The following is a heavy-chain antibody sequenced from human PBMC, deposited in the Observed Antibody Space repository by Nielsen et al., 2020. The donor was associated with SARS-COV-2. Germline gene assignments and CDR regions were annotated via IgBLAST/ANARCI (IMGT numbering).Heavy chain of an antibody. V-gene: IGHV3-15*01. D-gene: IGHD3-16*01. CDR1: GFTFGDYA. Sequence: GGSLRLSCTASGFTFGDYAMSWFRQAPGKGLEWVGHIRSKRHGGTADFAGPVKGRFTMSRDDSTDTLSLQMNSLKIEDTGVYYCCKDVPLTGGGAIRYWGQGTLVTVSS. CDR2: IRSKRHGGTA. J-gene: IGHJ4*02. CDR3: CKDVPLTGGGAIRY.